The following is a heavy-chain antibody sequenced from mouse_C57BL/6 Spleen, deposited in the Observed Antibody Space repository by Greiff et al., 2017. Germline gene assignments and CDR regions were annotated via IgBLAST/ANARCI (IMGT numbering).Heavy chain of an antibody. D-gene: IGHD2-3*01. V-gene: IGHV1-82*01. CDR3: AREGDDGHHWYFDV. Sequence: QVQLKQSGPELVKPGASVQISCKASGYAFSSSWMNWVKQRPGKGLEWIGRIYPGDGDTNYNGKFKGKATLTADKSSSTAYMQLSSLTSEDSAVYVCAREGDDGHHWYFDVWGTGTTVTVSS. CDR2: IYPGDGDT. CDR1: GYAFSSSW. J-gene: IGHJ1*03.